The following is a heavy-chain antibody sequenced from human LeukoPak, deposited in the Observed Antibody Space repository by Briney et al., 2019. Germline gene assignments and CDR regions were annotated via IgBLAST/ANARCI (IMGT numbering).Heavy chain of an antibody. J-gene: IGHJ4*02. Sequence: SETLSLTCTVSGGSISSASYYWSWIRQPAGKGLEWIGRIYISGSTNYNPSLKSRVTISVDTSKNQFSLKLSSVTAADTAVYYCAREREGPYGYLDCWGQGTLVTVSS. CDR1: GGSISSASYY. CDR3: AREREGPYGYLDC. V-gene: IGHV4-61*02. D-gene: IGHD4-17*01. CDR2: IYISGST.